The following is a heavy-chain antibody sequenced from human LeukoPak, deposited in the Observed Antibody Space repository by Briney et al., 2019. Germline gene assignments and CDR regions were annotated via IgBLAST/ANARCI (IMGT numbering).Heavy chain of an antibody. CDR2: ISYTGTYI. V-gene: IGHV3-21*04. CDR3: VRDRGTYRLIDY. J-gene: IGHJ4*02. D-gene: IGHD1-26*01. CDR1: GFTFSSYS. Sequence: GGPLRLSCAASGFTFSSYSMNWVRQAPGKGLEWVSSISYTGTYIYYADSVKGRFTISRDNAQNSLYLQMNSLRAEDTAIYYCVRDRGTYRLIDYWGQGTLVTVSS.